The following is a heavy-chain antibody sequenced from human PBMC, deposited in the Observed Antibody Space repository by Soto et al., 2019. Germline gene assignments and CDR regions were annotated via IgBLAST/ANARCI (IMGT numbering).Heavy chain of an antibody. D-gene: IGHD6-6*01. Sequence: ASVKVSCKASGYTFTGYYMHWVRQAPGQGLEWMGWINPKSGGTNYAQKFQGRVTMTRDTSISTAYMELSRLRSDDTDVYYCATVHEYSRPLDVFVQLTTV. CDR2: INPKSGGT. CDR3: ATVHEYSRPLDV. CDR1: GYTFTGYY. V-gene: IGHV1-2*02. J-gene: IGHJ6*02.